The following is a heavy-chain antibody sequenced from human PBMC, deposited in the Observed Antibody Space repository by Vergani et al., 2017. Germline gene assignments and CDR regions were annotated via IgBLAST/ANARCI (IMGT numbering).Heavy chain of an antibody. Sequence: QVQLQESGPGLVKPSETLSLTCTVSGGSISSYYWSWIRQPPGKGLEWIGYIYYSGRTNYNPSLKSRVTISVDTSKNQFSLKLSSVTAADTAVYYCARASNSYGSPHFDYWGQGTLVTVSS. CDR2: IYYSGRT. J-gene: IGHJ4*02. CDR1: GGSISSYY. D-gene: IGHD5-18*01. V-gene: IGHV4-59*08. CDR3: ARASNSYGSPHFDY.